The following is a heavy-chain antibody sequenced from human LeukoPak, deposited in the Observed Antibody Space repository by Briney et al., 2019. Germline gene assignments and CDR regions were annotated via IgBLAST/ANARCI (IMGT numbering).Heavy chain of an antibody. CDR2: ISSSSSTI. V-gene: IGHV3-48*01. D-gene: IGHD4-17*01. CDR3: ARDQYDYGDYDGGS. J-gene: IGHJ5*02. CDR1: GFTFSSYS. Sequence: GGSLRLSGAASGFTFSSYSMNWVRQAPGKGLEWVSYISSSSSTIYYADSVKGRFTISRDNAKNSLYLQMNSLRAEDTAVYYCARDQYDYGDYDGGSWGQGTLVTVSS.